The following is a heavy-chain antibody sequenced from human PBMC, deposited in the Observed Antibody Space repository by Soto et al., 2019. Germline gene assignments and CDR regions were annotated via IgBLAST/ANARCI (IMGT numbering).Heavy chain of an antibody. D-gene: IGHD1-26*01. CDR1: GFTFSNYA. Sequence: QVQLVESGGGVVQPGTSLTLSCAASGFTFSNYAMHWVRQAPGKGLEWVAAMSFDGTRYYADAVKGRSTISRDSARNTVFLQTSGRRVDDTALYYCTRVRPLPSMNTWDEPLDIWGHGKRVTVSS. J-gene: IGHJ3*02. CDR3: TRVRPLPSMNTWDEPLDI. CDR2: MSFDGTR. V-gene: IGHV3-30*03.